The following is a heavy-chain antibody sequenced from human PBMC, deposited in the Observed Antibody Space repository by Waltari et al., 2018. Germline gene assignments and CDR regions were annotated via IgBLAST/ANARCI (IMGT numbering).Heavy chain of an antibody. CDR1: GFTFEDYA. CDR2: ISWNSRSI. D-gene: IGHD2-2*01. CDR3: VKDLGVGIVVPAAYGFDN. V-gene: IGHV3-9*01. Sequence: EVQLVESGGGLVQPGRSLRLSCAASGFTFEDYAMHGFRQGPGKGLEWVAGISWNSRSIDYADSVKGRFTISRDNAKNSLYLQMNSLRAEDTALFYCVKDLGVGIVVPAAYGFDNWGQGTLVTVSS. J-gene: IGHJ4*02.